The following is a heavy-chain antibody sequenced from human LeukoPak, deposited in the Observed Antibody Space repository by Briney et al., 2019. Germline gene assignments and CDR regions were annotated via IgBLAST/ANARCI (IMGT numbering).Heavy chain of an antibody. CDR2: IRGSSGIT. J-gene: IGHJ3*02. CDR3: TREKGFGDAFDI. V-gene: IGHV3-23*01. CDR1: GFTFSSYA. D-gene: IGHD3-10*01. Sequence: PGGSLRLSWAASGFTFSSYAMSWVRQAPGKGLEWVAIIRGSSGITNYADSVKGRFTISRDTSKNTLYLQMNSLGAEDSAVYFCTREKGFGDAFDIWGQGTTVAVSS.